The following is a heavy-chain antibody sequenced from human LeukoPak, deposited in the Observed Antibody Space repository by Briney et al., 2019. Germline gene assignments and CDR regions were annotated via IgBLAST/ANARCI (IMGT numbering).Heavy chain of an antibody. CDR1: GDSISSSSYY. Sequence: PSETLSLTCTVSGDSISSSSYYWGWIRQPPGKGLEWIGSIYYSGSTYYNPSLKSRVTISVDTSKNQFSLRLSSVTAADTAVYYCARHSLDPPFYYYYMDVWGKGTTVTVSS. V-gene: IGHV4-39*01. CDR3: ARHSLDPPFYYYYMDV. CDR2: IYYSGST. J-gene: IGHJ6*03.